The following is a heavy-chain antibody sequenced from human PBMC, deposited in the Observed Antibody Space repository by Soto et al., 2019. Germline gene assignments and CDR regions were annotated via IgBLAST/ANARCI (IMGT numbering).Heavy chain of an antibody. CDR2: IYYSGST. V-gene: IGHV4-59*01. J-gene: IGHJ4*02. Sequence: SETLSLTCTVSGGSISSYYWSWIRQPPGKGLEWIGHIYYSGSTNYNPSLKSRVTISVDTSKNQFSLKLSSVTAADTAVYYCARDSGGSLFDYWGQGTLVTVSS. D-gene: IGHD2-15*01. CDR3: ARDSGGSLFDY. CDR1: GGSISSYY.